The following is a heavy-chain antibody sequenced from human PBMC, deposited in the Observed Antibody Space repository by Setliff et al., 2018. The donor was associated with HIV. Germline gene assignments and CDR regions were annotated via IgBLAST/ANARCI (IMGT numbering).Heavy chain of an antibody. D-gene: IGHD3-16*01. Sequence: ASVKVSCKDSADTFTNCLINWVRQAPGQGLEWMGWINTDSGTPTYAQAFTGRFVFSLDTSVSTAFLQITSLKAEDTAVYYCARGDHYVWGDYSNFFDSWGQGTLVTVSS. CDR2: INTDSGTP. CDR1: ADTFTNCL. CDR3: ARGDHYVWGDYSNFFDS. V-gene: IGHV7-4-1*02. J-gene: IGHJ5*01.